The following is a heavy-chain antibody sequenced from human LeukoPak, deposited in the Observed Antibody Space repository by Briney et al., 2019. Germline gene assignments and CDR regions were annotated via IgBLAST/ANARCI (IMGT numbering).Heavy chain of an antibody. CDR3: ARGARYCTSTSCHRTYYMDV. Sequence: SETLSLTCAVYGGSFSGYYWSWIRQPPGKGLEWIGEINHSGSTNCNPSLKSRVTISVDTSKNQFSLKLSSVTAADTAVYYCARGARYCTSTSCHRTYYMDVWGNGTTVTVSS. J-gene: IGHJ6*03. CDR1: GGSFSGYY. CDR2: INHSGST. V-gene: IGHV4-34*01. D-gene: IGHD2-2*01.